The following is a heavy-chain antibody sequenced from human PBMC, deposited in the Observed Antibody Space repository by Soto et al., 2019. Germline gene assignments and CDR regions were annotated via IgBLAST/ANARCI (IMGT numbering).Heavy chain of an antibody. V-gene: IGHV4-59*01. J-gene: IGHJ4*02. CDR2: IYYSGST. Sequence: SETLSLTCTGSGGSISSYYWSWIRQPPGKGLEWIGYIYYSGSTNYNPSLKSRVTISVDTSKNQFSLKLSSVTAADTAVYYCARDQDPPSGWLDYWGQGTLVTVSS. D-gene: IGHD6-19*01. CDR1: GGSISSYY. CDR3: ARDQDPPSGWLDY.